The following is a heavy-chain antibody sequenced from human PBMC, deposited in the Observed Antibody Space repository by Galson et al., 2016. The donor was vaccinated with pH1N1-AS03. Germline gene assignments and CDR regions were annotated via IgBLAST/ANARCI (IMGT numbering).Heavy chain of an antibody. CDR2: IYWDDDK. CDR3: TRSRYYNTNLYYFDY. V-gene: IGHV2-5*02. D-gene: IGHD2/OR15-2a*01. Sequence: PALVKPTQTLTLTCAFSGFSLATSGVGVGWIRQPPGKALEWLALIYWDDDKLYNPSLKSRLTVTKDTSKNLVVLTLTDMDPVDTDTYFCTRSRYYNTNLYYFDYWGQGTLVTVSS. CDR1: GFSLATSGVG. J-gene: IGHJ4*02.